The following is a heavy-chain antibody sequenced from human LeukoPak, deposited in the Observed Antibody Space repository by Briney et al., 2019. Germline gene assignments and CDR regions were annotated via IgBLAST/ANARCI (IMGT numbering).Heavy chain of an antibody. J-gene: IGHJ4*02. CDR3: ARGKRGFGDPYSYFDY. V-gene: IGHV3-74*01. CDR1: GFSLSDFW. D-gene: IGHD3-16*01. CDR2: INRDGRSA. Sequence: GGSLRLSCRDSGFSLSDFWMHWVRQAPGGGLMWGSRINRDGRSAGYADFVKGRFTISSDISKNTLAMQMDSLTVYDTGVYYCARGKRGFGDPYSYFDYWGQGVLVTVSS.